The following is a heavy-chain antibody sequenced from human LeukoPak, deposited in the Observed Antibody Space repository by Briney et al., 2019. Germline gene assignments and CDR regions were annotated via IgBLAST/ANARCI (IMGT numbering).Heavy chain of an antibody. CDR2: IIPIFGTA. Sequence: SVKVSCKASGGTFSSYAISWVRQAPGQGLEWMGGIIPIFGTANYAQKFQGRVTITTDESTSTAYMELRSLRSEDTAVYYCARVGRDGYNQYYVDYWGQGTVVTVSS. D-gene: IGHD5-24*01. J-gene: IGHJ4*02. CDR3: ARVGRDGYNQYYVDY. CDR1: GGTFSSYA. V-gene: IGHV1-69*05.